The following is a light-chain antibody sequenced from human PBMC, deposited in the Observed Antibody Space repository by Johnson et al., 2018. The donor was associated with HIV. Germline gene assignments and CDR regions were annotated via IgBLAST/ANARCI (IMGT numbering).Light chain of an antibody. V-gene: IGLV1-51*02. Sequence: QSVLTQPPSVSAAPGQKVTISCSGSNYNIGNNYVSWYQHLPGTTPKLLIYENNKRPSGIPDRFSGSKSGTSATLGITGLQTGDEAAYYCGTWDNSLSAYVFGTGTTVTVL. CDR1: NYNIGNNY. CDR3: GTWDNSLSAYV. CDR2: ENN. J-gene: IGLJ1*01.